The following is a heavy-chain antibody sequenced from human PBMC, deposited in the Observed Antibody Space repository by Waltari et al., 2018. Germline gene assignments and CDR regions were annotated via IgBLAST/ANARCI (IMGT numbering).Heavy chain of an antibody. V-gene: IGHV4-59*01. J-gene: IGHJ4*02. CDR2: IYYSGST. D-gene: IGHD5-18*01. CDR3: ARVRGYGRAYFDY. CDR1: GGSISSYY. Sequence: QVQLQESGPGLVKPSETLSLTCTVSGGSISSYYWSWIRQPPGKGLEWIGYIYYSGSTNDNPSLKSRVTISVDTSKNQFSLKLSSVTAADTAVYYCARVRGYGRAYFDYWGQGTLVTVSS.